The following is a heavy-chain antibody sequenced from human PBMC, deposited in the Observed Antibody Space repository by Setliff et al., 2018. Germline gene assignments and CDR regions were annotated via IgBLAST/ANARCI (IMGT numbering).Heavy chain of an antibody. J-gene: IGHJ6*02. V-gene: IGHV3-23*01. CDR2: ISASGDTT. D-gene: IGHD2-2*01. CDR3: ARGQEEVRVPAATGGAYYYYYGMDV. Sequence: PGGSLRLSCAASGYTSSSYAMTWVRQAPGKGLEWVSIISASGDTTYYADSVKGRFTISRDNSKNTLYLQMTSLRAEDTAVYYCARGQEEVRVPAATGGAYYYYYGMDVWGQGTTVTVSS. CDR1: GYTSSSYA.